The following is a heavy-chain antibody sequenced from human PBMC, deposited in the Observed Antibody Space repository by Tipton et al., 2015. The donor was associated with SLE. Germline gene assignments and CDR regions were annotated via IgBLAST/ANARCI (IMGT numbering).Heavy chain of an antibody. V-gene: IGHV4-34*01. Sequence: TLSLTCAVYGGSFSGYYWSWIRQPPGKGLEWIGEINHSGSTNYNPSLKSRVTISVDTSKNQFSLKLSSVTAADTAVYYCARVLVLPGIAAAGYFDYWGQGTLVTVSS. CDR3: ARVLVLPGIAAAGYFDY. CDR2: INHSGST. CDR1: GGSFSGYY. J-gene: IGHJ4*02. D-gene: IGHD6-13*01.